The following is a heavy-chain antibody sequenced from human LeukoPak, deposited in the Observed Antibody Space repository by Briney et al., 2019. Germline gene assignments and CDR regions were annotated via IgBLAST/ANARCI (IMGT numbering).Heavy chain of an antibody. J-gene: IGHJ4*02. V-gene: IGHV3-48*03. CDR3: ATGYNYGSHFDY. CDR2: IHSSGTPI. Sequence: GGSLRLSCAASGFSFSTYDMNWVRQAPGKGLEWISYIHSSGTPIYYADSVKGRFSISRDNAKNTLYLEMNSLRAEDTAVYYCATGYNYGSHFDYWGQGTLVTASS. CDR1: GFSFSTYD. D-gene: IGHD1-1*01.